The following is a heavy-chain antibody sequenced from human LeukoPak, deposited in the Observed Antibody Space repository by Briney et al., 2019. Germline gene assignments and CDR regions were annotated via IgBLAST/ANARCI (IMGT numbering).Heavy chain of an antibody. D-gene: IGHD3-16*01. J-gene: IGHJ4*02. CDR1: GFTLSSYK. V-gene: IGHV3-21*01. CDR2: ISPSSSYI. CDR3: AGDLTGGEYFDS. Sequence: GGSLRLSCAASGFTLSSYKMTWVRQAPGKGLEWVASISPSSSYIYYGDSLKGRVTVSRDNAKNSLFLQMSSLRAEDTAIYYCAGDLTGGEYFDSWGQGTLVSVSS.